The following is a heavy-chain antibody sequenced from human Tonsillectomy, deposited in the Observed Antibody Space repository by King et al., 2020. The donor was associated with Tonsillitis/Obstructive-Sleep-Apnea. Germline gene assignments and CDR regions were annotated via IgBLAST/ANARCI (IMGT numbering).Heavy chain of an antibody. J-gene: IGHJ4*02. D-gene: IGHD1-26*01. Sequence: QLQESGPGLVKPSETLSLTCTVSGGPISSSSSYWGWIRQPPGKGLEWIGSIYYSGRTYYSPSLKSRVTISVDTSKNQFSLKLSSVTASDTAVYYCSRRGGGAPDYWGQGTLVTVSS. CDR3: SRRGGGAPDY. CDR2: IYYSGRT. V-gene: IGHV4-39*01. CDR1: GGPISSSSSY.